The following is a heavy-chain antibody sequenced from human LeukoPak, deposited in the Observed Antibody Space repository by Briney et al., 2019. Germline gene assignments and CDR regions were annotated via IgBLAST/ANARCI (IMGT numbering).Heavy chain of an antibody. J-gene: IGHJ4*02. CDR2: VDPSDSYT. CDR1: GYSFTSYW. CDR3: TRASSISARTGFDY. V-gene: IGHV5-10-1*01. Sequence: GESLKISCKGSGYSFTSYWISWVRQMPGKGLEWMGRVDPSDSYTNYSPSFQGHVTISVDKSTSTAYLQWSSLKASDTAMYYCTRASSISARTGFDYWGQGTLVTVSS. D-gene: IGHD6-6*01.